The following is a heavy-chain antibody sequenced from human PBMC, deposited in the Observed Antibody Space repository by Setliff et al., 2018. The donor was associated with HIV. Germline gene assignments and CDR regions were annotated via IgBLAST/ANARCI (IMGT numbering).Heavy chain of an antibody. CDR3: ARLSGGMVPNY. J-gene: IGHJ4*02. CDR2: IYQTGST. CDR1: GYSISSGYY. D-gene: IGHD3-10*01. Sequence: PSETLSLTCSVSGYSISSGYYWGWIRQPPGKGLEWIGSIYQTGSTNYNPSLKSRVTVSLDTSKNQISLRLSSVTAADTAVYYCARLSGGMVPNYWGQGTLVTVSS. V-gene: IGHV4-38-2*02.